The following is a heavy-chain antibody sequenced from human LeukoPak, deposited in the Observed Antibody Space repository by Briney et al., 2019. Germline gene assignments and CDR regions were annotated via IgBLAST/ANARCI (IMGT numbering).Heavy chain of an antibody. J-gene: IGHJ4*02. V-gene: IGHV3-48*03. CDR3: ANGTTASGYFAYFDY. D-gene: IGHD3-22*01. CDR1: GFTFSSYE. CDR2: IISSGSNI. Sequence: PGGSLRLSCAASGFTFSSYEMNWVRQAPGRGLEWVSYIISSGSNIYYADCVKGRFTISRDDSKNTLYLQMNSLRVEDTAFYYCANGTTASGYFAYFDYWGQGTPVTVSS.